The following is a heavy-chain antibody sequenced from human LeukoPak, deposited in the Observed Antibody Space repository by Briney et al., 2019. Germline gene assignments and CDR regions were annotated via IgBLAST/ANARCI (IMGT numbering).Heavy chain of an antibody. CDR3: ARDTINYDILTGFRY. V-gene: IGHV3-30*03. CDR1: GFTFSTYA. CDR2: ISYDGSLN. Sequence: GGSLRLSCAVSGFTFSTYAMHWVRQAPGKGLEGVAAISYDGSLNYYADSVKGRFTISRDNSKNTLYLQMNSLRAEDTAVYYCARDTINYDILTGFRYWGQGTLVTVSS. D-gene: IGHD3-9*01. J-gene: IGHJ4*02.